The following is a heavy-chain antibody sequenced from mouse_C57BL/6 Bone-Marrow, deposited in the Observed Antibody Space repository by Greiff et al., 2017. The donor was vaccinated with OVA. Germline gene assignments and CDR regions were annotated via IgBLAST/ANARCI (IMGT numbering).Heavy chain of an antibody. Sequence: EVQLQESGEGLVKPGGSLKLSCAASGFTFSSYAMSWVCQTPEKRLEWVAYISSGGDYIYYADTVKGRFTISRDNARNTLYLQMSSLKSEDTAMYYCTRDYYYGSSAWFAYWGQGTLVTVSA. V-gene: IGHV5-9-1*02. CDR2: ISSGGDYI. CDR1: GFTFSSYA. D-gene: IGHD1-1*01. J-gene: IGHJ3*01. CDR3: TRDYYYGSSAWFAY.